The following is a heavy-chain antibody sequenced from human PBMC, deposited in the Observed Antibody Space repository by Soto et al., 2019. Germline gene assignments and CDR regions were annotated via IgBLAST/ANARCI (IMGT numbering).Heavy chain of an antibody. CDR2: IYWDDDK. V-gene: IGHV2-5*02. CDR1: GFSLSTSGVG. D-gene: IGHD3-9*01. CDR3: AHRPGLRYFDWLPKRESAFDI. Sequence: QITLKESGPTLVKPTQTLTLTCTFSGFSLSTSGVGVGWIRQPPGKALEWLALIYWDDDKRYSPSLKSRLTITKDTSKNQVVLTMTNMDPVDTATYYCAHRPGLRYFDWLPKRESAFDIWGQGTMVTVSS. J-gene: IGHJ3*02.